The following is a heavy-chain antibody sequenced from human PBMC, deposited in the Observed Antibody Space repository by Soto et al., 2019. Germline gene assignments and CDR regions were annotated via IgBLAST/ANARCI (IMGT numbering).Heavy chain of an antibody. CDR1: GGSIYRSGYY. V-gene: IGHV4-39*01. J-gene: IGHJ4*02. D-gene: IGHD2-15*01. CDR3: GKVLVGAAGHTDSDS. CDR2: IDYNGVT. Sequence: SETLSLTCTVSGGSIYRSGYYWGWIRQPPGRGLEWIGNIDYNGVTYSNPSLKSRVTISRDASKNQFSLKLTSVTAADTALYYCGKVLVGAAGHTDSDSWGPGTLVTVSS.